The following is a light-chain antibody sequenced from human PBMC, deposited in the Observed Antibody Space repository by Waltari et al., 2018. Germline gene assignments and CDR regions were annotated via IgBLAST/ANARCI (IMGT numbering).Light chain of an antibody. Sequence: QSALTQPASVSGSPGQSITISCTGTNNDIGSYNLVSWYQQHPGKAPKVIIFEVNKLRSGVSNRFAGSKSGNTASLTVSGLHPEDEADYYCCSYAGTPRVVFGGGTKLTVL. V-gene: IGLV2-23*02. CDR1: NNDIGSYNL. CDR3: CSYAGTPRVV. J-gene: IGLJ2*01. CDR2: EVN.